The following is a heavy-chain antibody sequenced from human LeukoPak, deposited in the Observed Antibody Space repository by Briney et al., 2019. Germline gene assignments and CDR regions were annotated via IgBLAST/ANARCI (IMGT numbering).Heavy chain of an antibody. CDR3: AKDYTAMVRGPDY. CDR1: GFIFSDYY. Sequence: GGSLRLSCVASGFIFSDYYMTWVRQAPGKGLEWVSGISWNSGSIGYADSVKGRFTISRDNAKNSLYLQMNSLRAEDTALYYCAKDYTAMVRGPDYWGQGTLVTVSS. V-gene: IGHV3-9*01. CDR2: ISWNSGSI. J-gene: IGHJ4*02. D-gene: IGHD5-18*01.